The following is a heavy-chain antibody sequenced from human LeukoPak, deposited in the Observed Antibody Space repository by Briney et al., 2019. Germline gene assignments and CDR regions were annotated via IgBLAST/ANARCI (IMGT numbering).Heavy chain of an antibody. V-gene: IGHV1-2*02. CDR3: ARGVPPSYSSAWYVNY. CDR1: GYTFTGYY. J-gene: IGHJ4*02. CDR2: INPNSGDT. D-gene: IGHD6-19*01. Sequence: ASVKVSCKASGYTFTGYYMHWVRQAPGQGLEWVGWINPNSGDTNYAQKFQGRVTMTRDTSISTAYMELSRLGSDDTAVYYCARGVPPSYSSAWYVNYWGQGALVTVSS.